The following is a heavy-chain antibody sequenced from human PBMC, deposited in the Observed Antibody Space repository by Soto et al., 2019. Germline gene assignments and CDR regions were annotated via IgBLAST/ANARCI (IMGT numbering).Heavy chain of an antibody. CDR1: GFTFSSYA. J-gene: IGHJ6*02. Sequence: PGGSLRLSCAASGFTFSSYAMSWVRQAPVKGLEWVSAISGSGGSTYYADSVKGRFTISRDNSKNTLYLQMNSLRAEDTAVYYCAKDRAPVGYYYYYGMDVWGQGTTVTVSS. CDR2: ISGSGGST. V-gene: IGHV3-23*01. D-gene: IGHD2-2*01. CDR3: AKDRAPVGYYYYYGMDV.